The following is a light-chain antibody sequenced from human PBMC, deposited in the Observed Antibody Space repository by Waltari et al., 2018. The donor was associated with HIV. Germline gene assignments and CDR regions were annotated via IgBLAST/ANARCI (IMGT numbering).Light chain of an antibody. CDR2: RNN. Sequence: QPVLTQPPSSSGTPGQRVTIPRSGSSSSIGSNYVYWYQQLPGTAPKLRIYRNNQRPSGVPDRFSGSKSGTSASLAISGLRSEDEADYYCAAWDDSLSGYVFGTGTKVTVL. CDR3: AAWDDSLSGYV. V-gene: IGLV1-47*01. CDR1: SSSIGSNY. J-gene: IGLJ1*01.